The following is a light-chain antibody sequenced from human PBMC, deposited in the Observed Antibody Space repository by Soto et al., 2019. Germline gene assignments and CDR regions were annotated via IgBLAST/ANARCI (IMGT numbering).Light chain of an antibody. CDR3: QQYYSYPRT. J-gene: IGKJ1*01. V-gene: IGKV1-8*01. CDR2: AAS. CDR1: QGISSY. Sequence: AIRMTQSPSSFSASTGDRVTNTCRARQGISSYLAWYQQKPGKAPKLLIYAASTLQSGVPSRFSGSGSGTDFTLTISCLQSEDFATYYCQQYYSYPRTFGQGTKVEIK.